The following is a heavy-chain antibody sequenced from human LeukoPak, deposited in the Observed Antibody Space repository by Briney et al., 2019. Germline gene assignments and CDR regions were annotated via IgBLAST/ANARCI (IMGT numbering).Heavy chain of an antibody. D-gene: IGHD4-17*01. CDR3: ARAPRTTVTTRGWWFDP. Sequence: ASVKVSCKASGYTFTSYYMHWVRQAPGQGLEWIGIINPSGGSTSYAQKFQGRVTMTRDTSTSTVYMELSSLRSEDTAVYYCARAPRTTVTTRGWWFDPWGQGTLVTVSS. CDR2: INPSGGST. CDR1: GYTFTSYY. V-gene: IGHV1-46*01. J-gene: IGHJ5*02.